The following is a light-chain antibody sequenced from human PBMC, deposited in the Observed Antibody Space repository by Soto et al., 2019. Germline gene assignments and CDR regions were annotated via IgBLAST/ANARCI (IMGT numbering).Light chain of an antibody. J-gene: IGLJ1*01. CDR3: QSYDSSLNGYV. V-gene: IGLV1-44*01. CDR1: SSNIGTYT. CDR2: ADK. Sequence: QSVLTQPPSASGTPGQRVTISCSGTSSNIGTYTVNWYQQLPGTAPKLLIYADKYRPSGVPDRFSGSKSGTSASLAITGLQAEDEADYYCQSYDSSLNGYVFGTGTKLTVL.